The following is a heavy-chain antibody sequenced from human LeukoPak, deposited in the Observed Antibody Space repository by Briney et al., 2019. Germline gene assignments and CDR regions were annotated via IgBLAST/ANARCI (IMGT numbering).Heavy chain of an antibody. J-gene: IGHJ4*02. CDR3: ARDYYGSGSFRGLFDY. CDR2: INHSGST. Sequence: SETLSLTCAVYGGPFSGYYWSWIRQPPGKGLEWIGEINHSGSTNYNPSLKSRVTISVDTSKNQFSLKLSSVTAADTAVYYCARDYYGSGSFRGLFDYWGQGTLVTVSS. CDR1: GGPFSGYY. D-gene: IGHD3-10*01. V-gene: IGHV4-34*01.